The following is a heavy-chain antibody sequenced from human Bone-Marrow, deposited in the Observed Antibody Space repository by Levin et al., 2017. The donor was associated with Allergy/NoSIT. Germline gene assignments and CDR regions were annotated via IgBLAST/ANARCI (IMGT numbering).Heavy chain of an antibody. J-gene: IGHJ6*02. Sequence: SVKVSCKASGGTFSSYAISWVRQAPGQGLEWMGGIIPIFGTANYAQKFQGRVTITADESTSTAYMELSSLRSEDTAVYYCARRYCSSTSCSWTEDYYGMDVWGQGTTVTVSS. D-gene: IGHD2-2*01. V-gene: IGHV1-69*13. CDR2: IIPIFGTA. CDR1: GGTFSSYA. CDR3: ARRYCSSTSCSWTEDYYGMDV.